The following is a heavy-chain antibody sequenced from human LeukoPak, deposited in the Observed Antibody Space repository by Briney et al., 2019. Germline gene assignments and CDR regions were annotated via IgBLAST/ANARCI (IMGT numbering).Heavy chain of an antibody. J-gene: IGHJ6*03. CDR3: ARGRGGMAVYYYYYMDV. Sequence: SETLSLTCAVYGGSFSAYYWTWIRQPPGKGLEWIGEIDHSGSTNYNPSLKSRVTISVHTSKNQFSLRLSSVTAADTAVFYCARGRGGMAVYYYYYMDVWGQGTTVTVS. V-gene: IGHV4-34*01. D-gene: IGHD2-8*01. CDR1: GGSFSAYY. CDR2: IDHSGST.